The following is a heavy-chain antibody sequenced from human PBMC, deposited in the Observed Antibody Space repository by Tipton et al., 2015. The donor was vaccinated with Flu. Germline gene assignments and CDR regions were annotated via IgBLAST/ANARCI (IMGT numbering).Heavy chain of an antibody. J-gene: IGHJ4*02. Sequence: TLSLTCTVSGDAISSSLYYWGWIRQPAGKGLEWIGRIYTNGVTGYNPSLKSRVTISLDTSKNQFSLKLSSVTATDTAVYYCARGSGSGTYVIFDFWGQGTRVTVSS. V-gene: IGHV4-61*02. CDR1: GDAISSSLYY. CDR2: IYTNGVT. D-gene: IGHD3-10*01. CDR3: ARGSGSGTYVIFDF.